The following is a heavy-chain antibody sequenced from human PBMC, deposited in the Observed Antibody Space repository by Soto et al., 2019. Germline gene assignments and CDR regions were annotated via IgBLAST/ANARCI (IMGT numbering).Heavy chain of an antibody. Sequence: PGGSLRLSCAASGFTFSSYGMHWVRQAPGKGPEWVAVISYDGSNKYYADSVKGRFTISRDNSKNTLYLQMNSLRAEDTAVYYCAKASPSLVATEEDGMDVWGQGTTVTVSS. CDR1: GFTFSSYG. CDR3: AKASPSLVATEEDGMDV. V-gene: IGHV3-30*18. CDR2: ISYDGSNK. D-gene: IGHD5-12*01. J-gene: IGHJ6*02.